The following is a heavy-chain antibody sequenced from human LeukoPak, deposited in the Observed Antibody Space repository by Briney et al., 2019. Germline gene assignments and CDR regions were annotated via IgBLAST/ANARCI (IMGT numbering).Heavy chain of an antibody. J-gene: IGHJ3*02. CDR3: ARASRSRYAFDI. D-gene: IGHD1-26*01. Sequence: GASVKVSCTASGYTFTGYYMHWVRQAPGQGLEWMGRNNPNSGGTNYAQKFQGRGTMTRDTSISTAYMELSRLRSDDTAVYYCARASRSRYAFDIWGQGTMVTVSS. V-gene: IGHV1-2*06. CDR2: NNPNSGGT. CDR1: GYTFTGYY.